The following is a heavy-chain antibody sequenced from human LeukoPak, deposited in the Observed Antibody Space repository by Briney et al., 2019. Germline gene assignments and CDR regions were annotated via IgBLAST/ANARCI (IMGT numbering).Heavy chain of an antibody. J-gene: IGHJ6*03. CDR3: ARASGMVRGVTYMDV. D-gene: IGHD3-10*01. V-gene: IGHV4-31*03. CDR2: IYYSGST. Sequence: TSETLSLTCTVSGGSISSGGYYWSWIRQHPGKGLAWIGYIYYSGSTYYSPSLKSRVTISVDTSKNQFSLKLSSETAADTAVYYCARASGMVRGVTYMDVWGKGTTVTVSS. CDR1: GGSISSGGYY.